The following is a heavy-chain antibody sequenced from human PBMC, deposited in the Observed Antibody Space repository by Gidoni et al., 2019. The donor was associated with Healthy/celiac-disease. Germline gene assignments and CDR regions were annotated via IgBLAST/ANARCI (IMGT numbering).Heavy chain of an antibody. CDR2: ISWSSGGK. Sequence: DVQLVESGGVLVPPGRSLRLSCAASGFSFDDYAMHWVRQAPGKGLEWVSGISWSSGGKGYADSVKGRFTISRDNAKNSLYLQMNSLRAEDTALYYCAKVGSSTSRAFDYWGQGTLVTVSS. J-gene: IGHJ4*02. CDR3: AKVGSSTSRAFDY. V-gene: IGHV3-9*01. CDR1: GFSFDDYA. D-gene: IGHD6-13*01.